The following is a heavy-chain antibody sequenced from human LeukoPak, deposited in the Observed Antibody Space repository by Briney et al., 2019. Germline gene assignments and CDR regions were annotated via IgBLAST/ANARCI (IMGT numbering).Heavy chain of an antibody. D-gene: IGHD3-9*01. J-gene: IGHJ6*02. CDR2: INPSGGST. CDR1: GGTFSSYA. CDR3: AKDYDILTGVRYGMDV. Sequence: ASVKVSCKASGGTFSSYAISWVRQAPGQGLEWMGIINPSGGSTSYAQKFQGRVTMTRDTSTSTVYMELSSLRSEDTAVYYCAKDYDILTGVRYGMDVWGQGTTVTVSS. V-gene: IGHV1-46*01.